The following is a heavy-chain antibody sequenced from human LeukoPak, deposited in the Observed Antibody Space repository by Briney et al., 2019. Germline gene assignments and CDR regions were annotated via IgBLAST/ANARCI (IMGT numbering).Heavy chain of an antibody. CDR1: GFTFSSYS. V-gene: IGHV3-48*04. J-gene: IGHJ4*02. D-gene: IGHD2-2*01. CDR2: ISSSSSTI. Sequence: GGCLRLSRAASGFTFSSYSVKWVRGAPGKGREGGSYISSSSSTIYYADSVKGRFNISRDNAKNSLYLQINSLRAEDTAVYYCARDVVVVPAAYHGTFDYWGQGTLVTVSS. CDR3: ARDVVVVPAAYHGTFDY.